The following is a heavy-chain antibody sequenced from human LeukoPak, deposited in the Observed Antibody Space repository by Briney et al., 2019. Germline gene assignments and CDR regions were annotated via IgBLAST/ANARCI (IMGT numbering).Heavy chain of an antibody. CDR2: INQDGTEK. J-gene: IGHJ4*02. Sequence: GGSLRLSCGASGFTFTTYWMSWIRQLPGKGLEWVANINQDGTEKYYVDSVKGRFTISRDNAKNSLDLQMNSLRVEDTGIYYCVKVAKYYYGSETYYFFEHWGQGTPVTASS. V-gene: IGHV3-7*01. CDR3: VKVAKYYYGSETYYFFEH. D-gene: IGHD3-10*01. CDR1: GFTFTTYW.